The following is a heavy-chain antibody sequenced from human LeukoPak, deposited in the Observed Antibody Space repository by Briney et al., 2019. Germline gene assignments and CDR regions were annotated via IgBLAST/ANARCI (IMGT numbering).Heavy chain of an antibody. J-gene: IGHJ4*02. D-gene: IGHD3-22*01. CDR2: INPSGGST. CDR3: ARDYDSSGYYDY. V-gene: IGHV1-46*01. CDR1: GYTFTSYY. Sequence: ASVKVSCKASGYTFTSYYMHWVRQAPGQGLEWMGIINPSGGSTSYAQKCQTRVIITTNTSTSTVHMELSSLRSEDTAVYYCARDYDSSGYYDYEGRGTGITVSA.